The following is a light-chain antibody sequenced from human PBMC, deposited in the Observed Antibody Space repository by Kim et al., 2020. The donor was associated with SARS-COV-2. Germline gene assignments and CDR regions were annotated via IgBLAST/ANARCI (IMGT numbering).Light chain of an antibody. Sequence: EIVLTQSPATLSLSPGERATLSCRASQSISTFLAWYQQQPAQAPSLLIYDASNRATGIPARFRGSGSGTDFTLTISSLEPDDVAVYFCQRRSYWPRLTFGGGTKVDIK. J-gene: IGKJ4*01. V-gene: IGKV3-11*01. CDR3: QRRSYWPRLT. CDR1: QSISTF. CDR2: DAS.